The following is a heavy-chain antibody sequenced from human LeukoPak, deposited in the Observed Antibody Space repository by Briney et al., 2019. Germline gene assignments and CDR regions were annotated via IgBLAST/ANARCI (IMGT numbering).Heavy chain of an antibody. Sequence: GSLRLSCAASGFTFSTFWMRWVRQAPGKGLVWVSRITSDGSVTSYADSVKGRFTISRDNAKNTVYLQMNSLRAEDTAVYYCASFACSSGTCYDYFDYWGQGNLVTVSS. J-gene: IGHJ4*02. CDR2: ITSDGSVT. V-gene: IGHV3-74*01. D-gene: IGHD2-15*01. CDR3: ASFACSSGTCYDYFDY. CDR1: GFTFSTFW.